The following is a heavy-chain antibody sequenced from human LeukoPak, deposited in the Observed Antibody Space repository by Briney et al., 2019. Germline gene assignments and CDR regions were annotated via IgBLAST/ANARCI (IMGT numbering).Heavy chain of an antibody. J-gene: IGHJ4*02. CDR2: ISSSGGST. Sequence: GGSLRLSCAASGFTFSSYAMHWVRQVPGKGLEYVSAISSSGGSTYYANSVKGRFTISRDNSKNTLYLQMGSLRTEDMAIYYCARGPDVVLVSRWSFFDYWGQGTLVTVSS. CDR3: ARGPDVVLVSRWSFFDY. D-gene: IGHD2-8*02. CDR1: GFTFSSYA. V-gene: IGHV3-64*01.